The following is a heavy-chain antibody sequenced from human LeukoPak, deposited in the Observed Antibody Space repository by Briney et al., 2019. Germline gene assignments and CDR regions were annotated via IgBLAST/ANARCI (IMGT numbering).Heavy chain of an antibody. J-gene: IGHJ4*02. V-gene: IGHV3-48*02. CDR3: ARGKIGYYYGDYDGY. D-gene: IGHD4-17*01. CDR2: ISTISSTK. Sequence: SGGSLRLSCAASGFTFSSYDMNWVRQAPGKGLEWVSYISTISSTKYYADSVKGRFTISRDNAKNSLYLQMNSLRDEDTAVYYCARGKIGYYYGDYDGYWGQETLVTVSS. CDR1: GFTFSSYD.